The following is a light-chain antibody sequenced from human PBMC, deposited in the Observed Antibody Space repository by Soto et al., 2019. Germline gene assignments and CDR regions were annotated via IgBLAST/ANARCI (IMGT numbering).Light chain of an antibody. J-gene: IGKJ4*01. CDR3: QQSYSTPLT. CDR1: QSISSY. Sequence: DIQMTQSPSSLSASVGDRITITCRASQSISSYLNWYQQKPGKAHKLLLYAASTLHSGVPSRFSGSGSGTDFTLTISSLQPEDFATYSCQQSYSTPLTFGGGTKVEIK. CDR2: AAS. V-gene: IGKV1-39*01.